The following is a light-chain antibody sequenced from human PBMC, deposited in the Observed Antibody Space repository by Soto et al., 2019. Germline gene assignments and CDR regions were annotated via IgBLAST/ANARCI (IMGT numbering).Light chain of an antibody. CDR2: TAS. CDR3: QQTYSYPS. CDR1: QTIDTY. J-gene: IGKJ4*01. V-gene: IGKV1-39*01. Sequence: DIQMTQSPSSLSASLGDKITITCPANQTIDTYLHWYQQRPGKAPILLISTASTLQSGVPSRFSGTGSGTDFTLTISSLQSGDFATYYCQQTYSYPSFGGGTKVEV.